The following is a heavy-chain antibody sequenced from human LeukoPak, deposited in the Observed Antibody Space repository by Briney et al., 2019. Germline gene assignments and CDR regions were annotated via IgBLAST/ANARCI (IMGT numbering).Heavy chain of an antibody. Sequence: ASVRVSCKVSGYTLTELSMHWVRQAPGKGLEWMGGFDPEDGETIYAQKFRGRVTMTEDTSIDTAYMELSSLRSEDTAVYYCATGISIQLWSTLGYWGQGTLVTVSS. CDR3: ATGISIQLWSTLGY. D-gene: IGHD5-18*01. V-gene: IGHV1-24*01. CDR2: FDPEDGET. CDR1: GYTLTELS. J-gene: IGHJ4*02.